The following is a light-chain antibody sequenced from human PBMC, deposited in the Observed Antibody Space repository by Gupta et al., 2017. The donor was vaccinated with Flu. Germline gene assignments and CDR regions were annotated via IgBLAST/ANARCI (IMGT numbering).Light chain of an antibody. J-gene: IGKJ3*01. V-gene: IGKV1-39*01. Sequence: DIQMTQSPSSLSASVGERVTITCRTSQNINAYLNWYQQRPGKAPKLLIYATSTLQSGVPSRFSGSGSGTDFTLTISNRQPEDFATYYCQESFSAPRFTFGPGTRVDFK. CDR3: QESFSAPRFT. CDR2: ATS. CDR1: QNINAY.